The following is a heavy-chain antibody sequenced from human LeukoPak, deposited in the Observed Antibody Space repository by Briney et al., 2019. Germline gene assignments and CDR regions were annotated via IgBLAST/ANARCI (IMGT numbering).Heavy chain of an antibody. V-gene: IGHV3-7*03. J-gene: IGHJ4*02. CDR1: GFTFSSYW. CDR3: ARGTYSSSWGDFFDY. CDR2: IKQDGSEK. D-gene: IGHD6-13*01. Sequence: GGSLRLSCAASGFTFSSYWMSWVRQAPGKGLEWVANIKQDGSEKYYVDSVKGRFTISRDNAKNSLYLQMNSLRAEDTAVYYCARGTYSSSWGDFFDYWGQGTLVTDSS.